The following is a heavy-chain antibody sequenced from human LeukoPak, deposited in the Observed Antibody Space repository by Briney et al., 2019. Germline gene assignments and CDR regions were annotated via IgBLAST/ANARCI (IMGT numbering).Heavy chain of an antibody. D-gene: IGHD3-3*01. CDR2: ISWNSGSI. V-gene: IGHV3-9*01. CDR1: GFTFDDYA. Sequence: GGSLRLSCAASGFTFDDYAMHWVWRAPGKGLEWVSGISWNSGSIGYADSVKGRFTISRDNAKNSLYLQMNSLRAEDTALYYCAKSITIFGVVDYWGQGTLVTVSS. J-gene: IGHJ4*02. CDR3: AKSITIFGVVDY.